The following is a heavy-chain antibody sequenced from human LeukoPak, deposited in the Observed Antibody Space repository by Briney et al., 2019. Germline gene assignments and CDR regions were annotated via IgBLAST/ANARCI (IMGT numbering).Heavy chain of an antibody. CDR2: ISAYNGNT. D-gene: IGHD3-10*01. V-gene: IGHV1-18*01. Sequence: ASVKVSCKASGYTFTSYGISWVRQAPGQGLEWMGWISAYNGNTNYAQKLQGRVTMTTDTSTSTAYMELRSLRPDDTAVYYCARGITMVRGVIITNGLGYWGQGTLVTVSS. J-gene: IGHJ4*02. CDR3: ARGITMVRGVIITNGLGY. CDR1: GYTFTSYG.